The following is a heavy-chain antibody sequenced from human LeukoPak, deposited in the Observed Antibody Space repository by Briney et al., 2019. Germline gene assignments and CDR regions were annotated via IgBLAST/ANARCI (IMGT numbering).Heavy chain of an antibody. CDR3: VRDNPRCCGVVPANIDDY. CDR2: INGGSSPI. Sequence: LSLTCAVYGGSFSGYYWSWIRQPPGKGLEWVSYINGGSSPIYYADSVRGRFTISRDNAKNSLYLQMNSLRAEDTAVYYCVRDNPRCCGVVPANIDDYWGQGTLVTVSS. CDR1: GGSFSGYY. D-gene: IGHD2-15*01. J-gene: IGHJ4*02. V-gene: IGHV3-11*04.